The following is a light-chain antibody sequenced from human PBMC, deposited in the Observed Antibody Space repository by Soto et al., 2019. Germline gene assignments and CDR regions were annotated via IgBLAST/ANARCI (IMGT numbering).Light chain of an antibody. CDR1: QDISTY. V-gene: IGKV1-27*01. CDR2: VAS. Sequence: DIQMTQSPSSLSASVGDRVTITCRASQDISTYLAWYQQIPGKVPKLLIYVASTLQSGVPSRFSGSGSGTDFTLTISSLQPEDVATYYCQNYNSAPYTFGQGTKLEIK. J-gene: IGKJ2*01. CDR3: QNYNSAPYT.